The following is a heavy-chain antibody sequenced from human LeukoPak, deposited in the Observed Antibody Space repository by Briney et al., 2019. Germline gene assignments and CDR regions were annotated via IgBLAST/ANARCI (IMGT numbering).Heavy chain of an antibody. CDR2: IGSRTGNI. Sequence: GGSLRLSCAASGFTFRSYSMNWVRQAPGKGLEWVAFIGSRTGNIYYADSVKGRFSISRDNAKDSVYLQMNSLRADDTAVYYCARETEPLDYGDSTNLDYWGQGTLVTVSS. D-gene: IGHD4/OR15-4a*01. J-gene: IGHJ4*02. V-gene: IGHV3-21*01. CDR3: ARETEPLDYGDSTNLDY. CDR1: GFTFRSYS.